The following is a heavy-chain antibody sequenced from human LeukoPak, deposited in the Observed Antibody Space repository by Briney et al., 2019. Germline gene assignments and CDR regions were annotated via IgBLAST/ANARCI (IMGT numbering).Heavy chain of an antibody. J-gene: IGHJ3*02. V-gene: IGHV4-38-2*01. Sequence: SETLSLTCAVSGYSISSGYYWGWIRQPPGKGLEWIGSIYHSGSTYYNPSLRSRVTISVDTSKNQFSLKLSSVTAADTAVYYCARRLEYSSGWYGDDAFDIWGQGTMVTVSS. D-gene: IGHD6-19*01. CDR3: ARRLEYSSGWYGDDAFDI. CDR2: IYHSGST. CDR1: GYSISSGYY.